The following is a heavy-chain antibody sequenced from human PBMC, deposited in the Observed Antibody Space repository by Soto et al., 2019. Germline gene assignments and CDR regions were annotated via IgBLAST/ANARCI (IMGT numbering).Heavy chain of an antibody. Sequence: QVQLVQSGAEVKKPGSSVKVSCKAYGGTFNTYAINWLRQAPGQGLEWMGGIIPIFGPTNYTQKFQGRVTITADISTSTAYMELSSLRSEDTAVYYCARDGYCSGGSCYSLGYWGQGTLVTVSS. J-gene: IGHJ4*02. CDR2: IIPIFGPT. CDR3: ARDGYCSGGSCYSLGY. V-gene: IGHV1-69*06. CDR1: GGTFNTYA. D-gene: IGHD2-15*01.